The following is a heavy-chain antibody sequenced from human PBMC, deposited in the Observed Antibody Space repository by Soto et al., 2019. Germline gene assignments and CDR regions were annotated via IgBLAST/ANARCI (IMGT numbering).Heavy chain of an antibody. Sequence: PWETLSLTGTVSGGSISTYFWSWIRQPAGGGLEWIGRIYTTGSTNYNPSLKSRVTMSLDTSRNQFSLKLSSVTAADTAVYYCAREGGYFDSSGSGVYHYHGVDVWGQGTTVTVSS. CDR1: GGSISTYF. CDR2: IYTTGST. V-gene: IGHV4-4*07. CDR3: AREGGYFDSSGSGVYHYHGVDV. J-gene: IGHJ6*02. D-gene: IGHD3-22*01.